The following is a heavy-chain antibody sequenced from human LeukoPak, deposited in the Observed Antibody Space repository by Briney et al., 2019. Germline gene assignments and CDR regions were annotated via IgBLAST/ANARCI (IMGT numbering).Heavy chain of an antibody. CDR3: ARGRGWVDH. Sequence: GGSLRLSCAASGFSFTAYAMSWFRQAPGKGLEWVANIHDDGTVKNYRDSVKGRFTISRDDARNSVSLQLTRLRADDTALHYCARGRGWVDHWGQGTLVTVSS. J-gene: IGHJ4*02. D-gene: IGHD3-16*01. CDR2: IHDDGTVK. CDR1: GFSFTAYA. V-gene: IGHV3-7*01.